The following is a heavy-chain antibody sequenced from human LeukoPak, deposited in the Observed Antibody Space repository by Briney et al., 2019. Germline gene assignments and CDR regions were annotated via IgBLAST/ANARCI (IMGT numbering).Heavy chain of an antibody. CDR2: IIPILGIA. CDR3: ARVGSYGSGGSCYFQLQLLY. Sequence: GASVKVSCKASGATFTSYGISWVRQAPGQGLEWMGRIIPILGIANYAQKFQGRVTITADKSTSTAYMELSSLRSEDRAVYYCARVGSYGSGGSCYFQLQLLYWGQGTLVTVSS. D-gene: IGHD2-15*01. V-gene: IGHV1-69*04. J-gene: IGHJ4*02. CDR1: GATFTSYG.